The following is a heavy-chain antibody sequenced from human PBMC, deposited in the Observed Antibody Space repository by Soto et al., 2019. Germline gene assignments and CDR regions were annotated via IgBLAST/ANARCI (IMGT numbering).Heavy chain of an antibody. J-gene: IGHJ6*02. CDR1: GYSFTNYW. V-gene: IGHV5-51*01. D-gene: IGHD3-10*01. CDR3: VRGSGSPNYYYPMDV. CDR2: IYPANSGT. Sequence: GESLKISCEGSGYSFTNYWIGWVRQMPGKGLEWVGIIYPANSGTRYSPSFQGQVTISADKSITTAYLQWSGLKASDTAMYYCVRGSGSPNYYYPMDVWGQGATVTVYS.